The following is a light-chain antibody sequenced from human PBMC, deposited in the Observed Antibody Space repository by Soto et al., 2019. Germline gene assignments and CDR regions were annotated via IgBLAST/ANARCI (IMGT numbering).Light chain of an antibody. CDR3: HQRINWPFT. J-gene: IGKJ2*01. Sequence: EIVLTQSPATLSLSPGERATLSCRASQNINSYFSWYQHRPGQAPRLLIYDATERAPGIPARFSGSGSGTGFTLTISRLEPEDFAVYFCHQRINWPFTFGQGTKLEIK. CDR1: QNINSY. CDR2: DAT. V-gene: IGKV3-11*01.